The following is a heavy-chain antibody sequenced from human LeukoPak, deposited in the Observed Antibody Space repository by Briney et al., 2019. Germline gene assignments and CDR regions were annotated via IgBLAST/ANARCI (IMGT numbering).Heavy chain of an antibody. J-gene: IGHJ3*02. CDR3: ATNRGGNYDRPFDI. V-gene: IGHV4-30-2*01. CDR1: GGSISSGGYS. CDR2: IYHSGST. Sequence: SETLSLTCAVSGGSISSGGYSWSWIRQPPGKGLEWIGYIYHSGSTYYNPSLKSRVTISVDTSKNQFSLYLTSVTATDTAAYFCATNRGGNYDRPFDIWGQGTMVTVSS. D-gene: IGHD1-26*01.